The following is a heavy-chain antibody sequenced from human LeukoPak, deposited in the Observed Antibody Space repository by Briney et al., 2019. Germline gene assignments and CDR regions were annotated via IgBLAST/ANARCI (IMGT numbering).Heavy chain of an antibody. Sequence: SETLSLTCIVSGGSLSSHYWSWIRQPPGKGLARIGHIYYSRSTNCNLSLEGRVTISVDTSKDQASLKLCSETAADTAVYYGANMVRGVISSPGNWLDPWGQGTLVTVSS. D-gene: IGHD3-10*01. V-gene: IGHV4-59*11. CDR3: ANMVRGVISSPGNWLDP. CDR1: GGSLSSHY. J-gene: IGHJ5*02. CDR2: IYYSRST.